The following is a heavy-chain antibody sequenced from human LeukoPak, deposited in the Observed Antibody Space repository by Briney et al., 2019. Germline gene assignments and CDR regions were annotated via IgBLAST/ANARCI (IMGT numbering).Heavy chain of an antibody. CDR1: GGSISSSSYY. CDR2: IYYSGST. CDR3: ARDGRQWLVPKFYY. V-gene: IGHV4-39*07. Sequence: SETLSLTCTVSGGSISSSSYYWGWIRQAPGKGLEWIGSIYYSGSTYYNPSLKSRVTISVDTSKNQFSLKLSSVTAADTAVYYCARDGRQWLVPKFYYWGQGTLVTVSS. J-gene: IGHJ4*02. D-gene: IGHD6-19*01.